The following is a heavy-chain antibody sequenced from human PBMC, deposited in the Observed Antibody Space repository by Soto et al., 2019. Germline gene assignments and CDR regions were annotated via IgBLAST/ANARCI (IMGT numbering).Heavy chain of an antibody. V-gene: IGHV3-23*01. CDR2: ISSNGGRT. CDR3: AKYSELPYEAYLKQ. D-gene: IGHD1-7*01. Sequence: GGSLRLSCAASGFTFSVYAMSWVRQAPGKGLEWVSAISSNGGRTFYADSLRGRFTISRDNSKSALYLQMNNLRAEDTAIYYCAKYSELPYEAYLKQWGQGTLVTVSS. CDR1: GFTFSVYA. J-gene: IGHJ1*01.